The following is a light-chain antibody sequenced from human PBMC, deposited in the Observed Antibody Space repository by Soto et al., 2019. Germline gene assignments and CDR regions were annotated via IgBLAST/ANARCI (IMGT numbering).Light chain of an antibody. J-gene: IGLJ1*01. CDR3: SSYSSRSTLPYV. CDR1: SSDVGGYNY. CDR2: DVS. V-gene: IGLV2-14*03. Sequence: QSALTQPASVSGSPGQSITISCTGTSSDVGGYNYVSWYQHHPGKGPKLMIYDVSSRPSGVSTRFSGSKSGNTASLTISMLVAEDEGDYDYSSYSSRSTLPYVFGTGTKLTVL.